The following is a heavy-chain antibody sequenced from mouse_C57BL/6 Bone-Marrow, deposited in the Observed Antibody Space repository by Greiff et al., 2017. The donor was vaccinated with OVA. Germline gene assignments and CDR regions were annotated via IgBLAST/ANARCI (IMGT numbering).Heavy chain of an antibody. V-gene: IGHV1-19*01. Sequence: EVQLQQSGPVLVKPGASVKMSCKASGYTFTDYYMNWVKQSHGKSLEWIGVINPYNGGTSYNQKFKGKATLTVDKSSSTAYMELNSLTSEDSAVYYCARDWDGGAWFAYWGQGTRVTVSA. CDR2: INPYNGGT. CDR1: GYTFTDYY. CDR3: ARDWDGGAWFAY. J-gene: IGHJ3*01. D-gene: IGHD4-1*01.